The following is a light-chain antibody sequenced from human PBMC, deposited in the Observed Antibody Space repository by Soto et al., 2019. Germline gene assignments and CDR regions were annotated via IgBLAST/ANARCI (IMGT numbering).Light chain of an antibody. CDR2: KAS. Sequence: DIQMTQSPSTLSASVGDTVTITCRASQSITSWVAWYQQKPGKAPKVLIYKASSLDSGVPSRFSGGGSGTEFTSNICSLPPDDFASEYCQQYHSYPYTVGQGTKLEIK. V-gene: IGKV1-5*03. CDR1: QSITSW. CDR3: QQYHSYPYT. J-gene: IGKJ2*01.